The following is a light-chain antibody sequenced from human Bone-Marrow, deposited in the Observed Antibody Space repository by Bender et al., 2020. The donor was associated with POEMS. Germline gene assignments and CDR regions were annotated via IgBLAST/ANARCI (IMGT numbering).Light chain of an antibody. CDR2: DVS. Sequence: QSALTQPASVSGSPGQSITISCTGTSNDVGRYNLVSWYQHLPGKAPQLLIYDVSFRPSGVSHRFSGSKSGNTASLTISGLQAEDEADYYCCSFAGSIVVFGGGTKLTVL. CDR3: CSFAGSIVV. J-gene: IGLJ2*01. CDR1: SNDVGRYNL. V-gene: IGLV2-23*02.